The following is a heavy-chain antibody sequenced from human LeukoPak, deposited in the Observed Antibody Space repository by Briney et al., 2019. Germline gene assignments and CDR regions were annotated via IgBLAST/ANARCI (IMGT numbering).Heavy chain of an antibody. J-gene: IGHJ4*02. Sequence: SETLSLTCAVYGGSFSGYYWSWIRQPPGKGLEWIGEINHSGSTNYNPSLKSRVTISVDTSKNQFSLKPSSVTAADTAVYYCARVRAVAGQLDYWGQGTLVTVSS. D-gene: IGHD6-19*01. CDR1: GGSFSGYY. V-gene: IGHV4-34*01. CDR3: ARVRAVAGQLDY. CDR2: INHSGST.